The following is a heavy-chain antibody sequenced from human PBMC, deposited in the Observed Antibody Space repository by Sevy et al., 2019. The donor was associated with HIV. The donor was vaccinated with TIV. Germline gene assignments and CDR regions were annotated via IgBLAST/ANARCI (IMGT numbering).Heavy chain of an antibody. Sequence: ASVKVSCKTSGYTFTGYFMHWVRQALGQGLEWMGVINPSGGSTTFAQRFQGRVTMTRDTSTSTVYMEVRSLRSEDTAVYYCARDGTSGLNFWGQGTLVTVSS. CDR1: GYTFTGYF. D-gene: IGHD2-8*02. CDR2: INPSGGST. CDR3: ARDGTSGLNF. J-gene: IGHJ4*02. V-gene: IGHV1-46*01.